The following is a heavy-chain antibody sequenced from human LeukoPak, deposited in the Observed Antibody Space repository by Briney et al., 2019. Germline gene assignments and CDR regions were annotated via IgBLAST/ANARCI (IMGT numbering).Heavy chain of an antibody. V-gene: IGHV1-2*02. Sequence: ASVKVSCKASGYTFTGYYMHWVRQAPGQGLEWMGWINPNSGGTNYAQKFQGRVTMTRDTSISTAYMELNRLRSDDTAVYYCARDTQLWFGELPFDYWGQGTLVTVSS. CDR1: GYTFTGYY. D-gene: IGHD3-10*01. J-gene: IGHJ4*02. CDR2: INPNSGGT. CDR3: ARDTQLWFGELPFDY.